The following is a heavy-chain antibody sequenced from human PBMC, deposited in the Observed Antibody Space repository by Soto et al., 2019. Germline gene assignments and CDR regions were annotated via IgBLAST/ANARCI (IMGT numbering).Heavy chain of an antibody. CDR1: GYTFTHCA. CDR3: AREAGSGSYYPFDY. V-gene: IGHV1-18*01. CDR2: ISPYNGDT. Sequence: VSVKVSGKASGYTFTHCAMSWMRQTPGQGLEWMGWISPYNGDTKYAQKLRGRVTMTTDTSTTTAYMELRSLRSDDTAIYYCAREAGSGSYYPFDYWGQGTLVTV. D-gene: IGHD3-10*01. J-gene: IGHJ4*02.